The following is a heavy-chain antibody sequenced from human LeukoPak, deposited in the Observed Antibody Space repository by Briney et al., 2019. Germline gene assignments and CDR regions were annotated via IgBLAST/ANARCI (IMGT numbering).Heavy chain of an antibody. CDR3: AKDRDWNYFQPAFDY. J-gene: IGHJ4*02. V-gene: IGHV3-23*01. CDR2: ISGSGGST. CDR1: GFTFSSYA. D-gene: IGHD1-7*01. Sequence: GGSLRLSCAASGFTFSSYAMSWVRQAPGKGLEYISAISGSGGSTYYADSVKGRFTISRDNSKNTLYLQMNSLRAEDTAVYYCAKDRDWNYFQPAFDYWGQGTLVTVSS.